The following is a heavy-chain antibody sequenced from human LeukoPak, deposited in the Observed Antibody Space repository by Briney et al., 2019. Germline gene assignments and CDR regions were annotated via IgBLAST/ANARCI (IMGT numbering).Heavy chain of an antibody. J-gene: IGHJ1*01. V-gene: IGHV4-34*01. CDR3: ARVSHRIAAAGPRRKDTYFQH. CDR2: INHSGST. Sequence: SETLSLTCAVYGGSFSGYYWSWIRQPPGKGLEWIGEINHSGSTNYNSSLKSRVTISVDTSKNQFSLKLSSVTAADTAVYYCARVSHRIAAAGPRRKDTYFQHWGQGTLVTVSS. CDR1: GGSFSGYY. D-gene: IGHD6-13*01.